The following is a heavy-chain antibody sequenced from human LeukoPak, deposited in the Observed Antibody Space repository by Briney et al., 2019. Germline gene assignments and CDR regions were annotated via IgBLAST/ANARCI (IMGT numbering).Heavy chain of an antibody. CDR1: GYTFTTHD. D-gene: IGHD1/OR15-1a*01. CDR3: ARVGTGTRSFDS. V-gene: IGHV1-18*01. CDR2: VSAYNGYT. Sequence: ASVKVSCKTSGYTFTTHDINWVRQAPAQGLEWMGRVSAYNGYTSYGRRFQGRVTMTTDTSTNTAYMELRSLRSDDTAVYYCARVGTGTRSFDSWGQGTLVTVSS. J-gene: IGHJ4*02.